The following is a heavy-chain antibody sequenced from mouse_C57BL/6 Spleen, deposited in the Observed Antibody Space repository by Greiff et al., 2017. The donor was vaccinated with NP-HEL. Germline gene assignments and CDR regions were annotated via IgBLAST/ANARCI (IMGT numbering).Heavy chain of an antibody. J-gene: IGHJ2*01. CDR1: GYTFTSYW. CDR2: IYPGSGST. D-gene: IGHD1-1*01. V-gene: IGHV1-55*01. Sequence: QVQLQQPGAELVKPGASVKMSCKASGYTFTSYWITWVKQRPGQGLEWIGDIYPGSGSTNYNEKFKSKATLTVDTSSSTAYMQLSSLTSEDSAVYDCARVKYNNGRGYDYWGQGTTLTVSS. CDR3: ARVKYNNGRGYDY.